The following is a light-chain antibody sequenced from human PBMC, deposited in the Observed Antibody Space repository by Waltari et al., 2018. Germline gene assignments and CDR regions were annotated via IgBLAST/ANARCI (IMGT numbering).Light chain of an antibody. CDR1: QSAGGN. CDR2: GAS. Sequence: EIVLTQSPGTLSVSPGESATLSCRASQSAGGNVAWYQQRLGQPPRLLIYGASMRTGGIPDRFSGSGSGTEFTLTISSLQSADFAVYYCYQYNVGPRTFGQGTKVEVK. J-gene: IGKJ1*01. CDR3: YQYNVGPRT. V-gene: IGKV3-15*01.